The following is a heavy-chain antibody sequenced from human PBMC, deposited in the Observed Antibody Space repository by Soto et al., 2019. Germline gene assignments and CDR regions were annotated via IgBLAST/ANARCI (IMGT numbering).Heavy chain of an antibody. D-gene: IGHD4-17*01. CDR2: ISSSGSTI. CDR1: GFTFIDYY. V-gene: IGHV3-11*01. CDR3: ARDKNDYGDYDAFDI. Sequence: PGGSLRLSCAASGFTFIDYYMSWIRQAPWKGLEWVSYISSSGSTIYYADSVKGRFTISRDNAKNSLYLQMNSLRAEDTAVYYCARDKNDYGDYDAFDIWGQGTMVTVSS. J-gene: IGHJ3*02.